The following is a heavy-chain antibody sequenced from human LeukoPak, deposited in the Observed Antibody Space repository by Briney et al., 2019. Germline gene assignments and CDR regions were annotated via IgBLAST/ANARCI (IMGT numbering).Heavy chain of an antibody. CDR2: ISYDGSNK. D-gene: IGHD2-15*01. CDR1: GFTFSSYA. J-gene: IGHJ5*02. Sequence: GGSLRLSCAASGFTFSSYAMHWVRQAPGKGLEWVAVISYDGSNKYYADSVKGRFTISRDNSKNTLYLQMNSLRAEDTAVYYCAKDWVVAATDLRNHWGQGTLVTVSS. V-gene: IGHV3-30*04. CDR3: AKDWVVAATDLRNH.